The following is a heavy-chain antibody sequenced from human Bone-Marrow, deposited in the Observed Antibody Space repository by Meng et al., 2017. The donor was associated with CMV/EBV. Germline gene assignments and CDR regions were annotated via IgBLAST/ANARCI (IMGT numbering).Heavy chain of an antibody. D-gene: IGHD3-22*01. J-gene: IGHJ4*02. CDR1: GFTFSSYA. Sequence: GESLKISCAASGFTFSSYAMSWVRQAPGKGLEWVAVIYSGENTYYADSVKGRFTISRDNSKNTLRLQMNSLRTEDTAMYYCAKDISLYDTGPIDYWGQGTLVTVSS. CDR2: IYSGENT. CDR3: AKDISLYDTGPIDY. V-gene: IGHV3-23*03.